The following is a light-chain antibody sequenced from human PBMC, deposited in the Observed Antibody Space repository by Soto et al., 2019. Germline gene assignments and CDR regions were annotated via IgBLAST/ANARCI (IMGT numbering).Light chain of an antibody. Sequence: QSALTQPASVSGSPGQSLTISCTGTGSDIGGYNFVSWYQQHPGKAPKVILYEVRNRPSGVSSRFSGAKCGNTASLTISGLQDEDEADYYCSSFSSTTTLVVFGGGTKLTVL. CDR3: SSFSSTTTLVV. CDR2: EVR. V-gene: IGLV2-14*01. CDR1: GSDIGGYNF. J-gene: IGLJ3*02.